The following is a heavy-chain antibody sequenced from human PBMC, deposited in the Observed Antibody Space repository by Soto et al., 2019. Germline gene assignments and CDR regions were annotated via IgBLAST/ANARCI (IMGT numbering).Heavy chain of an antibody. V-gene: IGHV4-59*01. CDR2: IYYSGST. CDR1: GGSISSYY. Sequence: PSETLSLTCTVSGGSISSYYWSWIRQPPGKGLEWIGYIYYSGSTNYNPSLKSRVTISVDTSKNQFSLKLSSVTAADTAVYYCGRAAPFYGDYDYGAKETLVPVSS. CDR3: GRAAPFYGDYDY. J-gene: IGHJ4*02. D-gene: IGHD4-17*01.